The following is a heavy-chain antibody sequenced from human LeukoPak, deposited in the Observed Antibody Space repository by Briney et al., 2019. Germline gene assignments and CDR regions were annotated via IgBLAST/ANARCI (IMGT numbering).Heavy chain of an antibody. Sequence: ASVTVSCKASGYTFTSYDINWVRQATGKGLEWMGWMNPNSGNTGYAQKFQGRITKTRNTAISTAYMELSSLRSEDTAVYYCARGRKRWSSGSREYYLDYWGQRTLVTVSS. CDR1: GYTFTSYD. CDR2: MNPNSGNT. J-gene: IGHJ4*02. V-gene: IGHV1-8*01. D-gene: IGHD3-10*01. CDR3: ARGRKRWSSGSREYYLDY.